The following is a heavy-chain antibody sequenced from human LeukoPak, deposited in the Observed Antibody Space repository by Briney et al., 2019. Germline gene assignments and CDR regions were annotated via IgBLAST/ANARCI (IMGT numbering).Heavy chain of an antibody. CDR1: GFTFRSYE. D-gene: IGHD3-22*01. V-gene: IGHV3-48*03. Sequence: GGSLRLSCAASGFTFRSYEMNWVRQAPGKGLEGVSYISSSGSTMNYADSVKGRFTISRDNAKNSLYLQMNSLRAEDTAVYYCATYYDSAGFDFDYWGQGTLVTVSS. J-gene: IGHJ4*02. CDR3: ATYYDSAGFDFDY. CDR2: ISSSGSTM.